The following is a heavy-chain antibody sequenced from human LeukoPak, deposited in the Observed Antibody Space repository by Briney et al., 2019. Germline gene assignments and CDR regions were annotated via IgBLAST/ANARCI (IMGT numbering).Heavy chain of an antibody. J-gene: IGHJ3*02. Sequence: SETLSLTCNVSGGSIGNFYWSWIRQPAGKGLEWIGRIYTTGSTSYNPSLKSRVTISVDPSKNQFSLKLSSVTAADTAVYYCARDLLHRGYAFDIWGQGSMVTVSS. CDR1: GGSIGNFY. V-gene: IGHV4-4*07. D-gene: IGHD5-12*01. CDR3: ARDLLHRGYAFDI. CDR2: IYTTGST.